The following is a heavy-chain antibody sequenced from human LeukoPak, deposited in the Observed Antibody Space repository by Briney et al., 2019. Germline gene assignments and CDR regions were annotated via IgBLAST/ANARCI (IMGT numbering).Heavy chain of an antibody. CDR3: ARERSTSNWYGTPDFDY. J-gene: IGHJ4*02. CDR1: GFTFDDYG. D-gene: IGHD6-13*01. CDR2: INRNGGTI. V-gene: IGHV3-20*01. Sequence: GGSLRLSCAASGFTFDDYGMSWVRQVPGKGLEWVSGINRNGGTINYADSVKGRFTISRDNAKNSLYLQMNSLRAEDTALYHCARERSTSNWYGTPDFDYWGQGTLVTVSS.